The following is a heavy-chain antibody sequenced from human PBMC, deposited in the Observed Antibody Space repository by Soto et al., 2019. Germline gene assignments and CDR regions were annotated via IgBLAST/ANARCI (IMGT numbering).Heavy chain of an antibody. D-gene: IGHD2-15*01. CDR1: GYTFTSYG. V-gene: IGHV1-46*03. CDR3: ARDQGFCTGGSCYPSDH. J-gene: IGHJ4*02. Sequence: GASVKVSCKASGYTFTSYGISWVRQAPGQGLEWMGVINPSDGSTASAQNFQGRVTMTRDTSTSTVYMELSSLKSEDTAVYSCARDQGFCTGGSCYPSDHWGQGTLVTVSS. CDR2: INPSDGST.